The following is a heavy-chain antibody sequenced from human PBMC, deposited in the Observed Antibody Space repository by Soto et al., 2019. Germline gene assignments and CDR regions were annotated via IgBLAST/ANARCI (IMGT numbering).Heavy chain of an antibody. CDR1: GCTCSSYA. CDR3: AKARVAAPRRYYGMDF. Sequence: WRSLRLSCAPAGCTCSSYAMSWVRQAPGKGQEWASAFRGSGGSTYSADAVKGRFTISGDNAKNTRYLQMNSLRAEDTAVYYCAKARVAAPRRYYGMDFWGQGTTVTVSS. V-gene: IGHV3-23*01. D-gene: IGHD3-3*01. J-gene: IGHJ6*02. CDR2: FRGSGGST.